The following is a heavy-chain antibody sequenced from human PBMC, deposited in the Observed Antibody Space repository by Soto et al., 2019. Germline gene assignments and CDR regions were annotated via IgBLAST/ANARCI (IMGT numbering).Heavy chain of an antibody. CDR1: GYMFTSYG. V-gene: IGHV1-18*01. J-gene: IGHJ4*02. CDR2: ISAYNGNT. CDR3: ARDPPGLYDSSGYYDY. D-gene: IGHD3-22*01. Sequence: ASVKVSCKASGYMFTSYGISWVRQAPGQGLEWMGWISAYNGNTNYAQKLQGRVSMTTDTSTSTAYMDLRSLRSDDTAVYYCARDPPGLYDSSGYYDYWGQGTLVIVSS.